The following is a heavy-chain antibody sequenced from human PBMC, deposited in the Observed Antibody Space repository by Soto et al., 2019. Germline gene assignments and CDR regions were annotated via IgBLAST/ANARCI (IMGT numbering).Heavy chain of an antibody. Sequence: QLQLQESGPGLVKPSETLSLTCTVSGGSISSSSYYWGWIRQPPGKGLEWIGSIYYSGSTYYNPSLKSRVTISVDTSKNQFSLKLSSVTAADTAVYYCARHLDCSSTSCYGYYYYGMDVWGQGTTVTVSS. CDR2: IYYSGST. V-gene: IGHV4-39*01. D-gene: IGHD2-2*01. J-gene: IGHJ6*02. CDR1: GGSISSSSYY. CDR3: ARHLDCSSTSCYGYYYYGMDV.